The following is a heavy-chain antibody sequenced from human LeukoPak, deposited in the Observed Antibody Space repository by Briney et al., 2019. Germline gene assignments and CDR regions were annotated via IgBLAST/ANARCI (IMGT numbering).Heavy chain of an antibody. CDR2: INPSGGST. D-gene: IGHD3-3*01. V-gene: IGHV1-46*01. CDR1: GYTFTSYY. J-gene: IGHJ5*02. Sequence: ASVKVSCKASGYTFTSYYMHWVRQASGQGLERMGIINPSGGSTSYAQKFQGRVTMTRDTSTSTVYMELSSLRSEDTAVYYCARCGYDLNWFDPWGQGTLVTVSS. CDR3: ARCGYDLNWFDP.